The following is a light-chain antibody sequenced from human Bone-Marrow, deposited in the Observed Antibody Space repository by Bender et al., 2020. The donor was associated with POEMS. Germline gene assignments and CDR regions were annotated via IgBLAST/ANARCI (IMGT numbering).Light chain of an antibody. Sequence: QSVLTQPASVSGSPGQSITISCTGTSSDVGSYNLVSWYQQHPGKAPKLMIYEGSKRPSGVSNRFSGSKSGNTASLTISGLQPEDEADYYCSSFTIRKTVVFGGGTKVTVL. CDR1: SSDVGSYNL. CDR2: EGS. CDR3: SSFTIRKTVV. J-gene: IGLJ3*02. V-gene: IGLV2-14*02.